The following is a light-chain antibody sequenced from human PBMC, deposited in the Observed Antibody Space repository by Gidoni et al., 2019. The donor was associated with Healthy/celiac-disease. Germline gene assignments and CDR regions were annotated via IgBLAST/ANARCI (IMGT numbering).Light chain of an antibody. CDR2: GAS. V-gene: IGKV3-15*01. CDR1: QSVSSN. Sequence: VMTQSPATLSVSPGARATLSCRASQSVSSNLAWYQQKPGQAPRLLIYGASTKPTGIPARFSGSGSGTEFTLTISSLQSEDFAVYYCQQYNNWPPLTFGGGTKVEIK. J-gene: IGKJ4*01. CDR3: QQYNNWPPLT.